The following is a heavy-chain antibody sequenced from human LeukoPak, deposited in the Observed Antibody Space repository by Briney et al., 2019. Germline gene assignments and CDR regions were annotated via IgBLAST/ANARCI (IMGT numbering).Heavy chain of an antibody. V-gene: IGHV1-69*13. CDR1: GGTFSSYA. CDR2: IIPIFGTA. CDR3: AREDDSSSSWLDY. J-gene: IGHJ4*02. Sequence: GASVKVSCKASGGTFSSYAISWVRQAPGQGLEWMGGIIPIFGTANYAQKFQGRVTITADESTSTAYMELRSLRSDDTAVYYCAREDDSSSSWLDYWGQGTLVTVSS. D-gene: IGHD6-13*01.